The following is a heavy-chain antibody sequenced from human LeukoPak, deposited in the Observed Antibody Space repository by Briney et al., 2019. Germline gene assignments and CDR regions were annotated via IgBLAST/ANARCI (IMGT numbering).Heavy chain of an antibody. CDR3: ARQETSLAASDWYYFYY. D-gene: IGHD6-13*01. CDR1: GGSISSHY. V-gene: IGHV4-59*08. Sequence: NPSETLSLTCTVSGGSISSHYRSWIRQPPGKGLAWIGYIYYSGSTNYNRSLKGRVTISVETSKNQLSLKLSSVTAADTAVYYCARQETSLAASDWYYFYYWGQGNLVTVSS. CDR2: IYYSGST. J-gene: IGHJ4*02.